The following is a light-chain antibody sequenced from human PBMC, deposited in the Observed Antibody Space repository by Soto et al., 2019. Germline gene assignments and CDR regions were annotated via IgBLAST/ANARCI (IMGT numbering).Light chain of an antibody. J-gene: IGKJ1*01. CDR2: KAS. Sequence: DIQMTQSPSTLSGSVGDRVTITCRASQTISSWLAWYQQKPGKAPKLLIYKASTLKSGVPSRFSGSGSGTESTLTISSLQPDDFATYYCQLYNSYSEAFGQGTKVELK. V-gene: IGKV1-5*03. CDR1: QTISSW. CDR3: QLYNSYSEA.